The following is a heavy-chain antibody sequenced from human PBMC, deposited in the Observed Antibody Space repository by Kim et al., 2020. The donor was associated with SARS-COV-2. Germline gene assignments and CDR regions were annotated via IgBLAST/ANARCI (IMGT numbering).Heavy chain of an antibody. V-gene: IGHV4-31*02. Sequence: YNAPTLKSRVTIALDKSKNQFSLKLSSVTAADTAVYYCARATSAALGNFDYWGQGTLVTVSS. D-gene: IGHD3-10*01. CDR3: ARATSAALGNFDY. J-gene: IGHJ4*02.